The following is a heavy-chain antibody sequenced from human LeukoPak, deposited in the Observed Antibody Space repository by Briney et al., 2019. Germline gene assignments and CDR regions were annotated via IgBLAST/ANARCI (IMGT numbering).Heavy chain of an antibody. CDR1: GYTFTSYG. D-gene: IGHD3-10*01. Sequence: GPSVKVSCKASGYTFTSYGISWVRQAPGQGLEWMGWISAYNGNTNYAQKLQGRVTITTDTSTSTAYMELRSLRSDDTAVYYCARDSNYYGSASGPWGQGTLVTVSS. CDR3: ARDSNYYGSASGP. J-gene: IGHJ5*02. V-gene: IGHV1-18*01. CDR2: ISAYNGNT.